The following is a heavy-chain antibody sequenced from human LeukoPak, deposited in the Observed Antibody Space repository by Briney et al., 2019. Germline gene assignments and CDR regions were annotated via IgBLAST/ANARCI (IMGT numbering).Heavy chain of an antibody. J-gene: IGHJ4*02. CDR2: IYHSGST. Sequence: SETLSLTCTVSGESISNYYWSWIRQPPGKGLAWIGYIYHSGSTYYNPSLKSRVTISVDRSKNQFSLKLSSVTAADTAVYYCAREGTSLALADYWGQGTLVTVSS. CDR1: GESISNYY. V-gene: IGHV4-59*12. D-gene: IGHD1-14*01. CDR3: AREGTSLALADY.